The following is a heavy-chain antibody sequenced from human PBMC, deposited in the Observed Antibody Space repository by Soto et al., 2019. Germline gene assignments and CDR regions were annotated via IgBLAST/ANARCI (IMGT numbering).Heavy chain of an antibody. V-gene: IGHV3-30*18. CDR1: GFTFSSYG. CDR2: ISYDGSNK. CDR3: AKDDLSLSVYCGGDCYSYFDY. J-gene: IGHJ4*02. D-gene: IGHD2-21*02. Sequence: PGGSLRLSCAASGFTFSSYGMHWVRQAPGKGLEWVAVISYDGSNKYYADSVKGRFTISRDNSKNTLYLQMNSLRAEDTAVYYCAKDDLSLSVYCGGDCYSYFDYWGQGTLVTVSS.